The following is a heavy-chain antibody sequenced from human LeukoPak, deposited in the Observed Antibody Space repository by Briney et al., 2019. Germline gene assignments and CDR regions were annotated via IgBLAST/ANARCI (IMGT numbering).Heavy chain of an antibody. CDR1: GFTFSDYY. V-gene: IGHV3-11*01. Sequence: PGGSLRLSCAASGFTFSDYYMSWIRQAPGKGLEWVSYISSSGSTIYYADSVKGRFTISRDNSKNTLYLQMNSLRAEDTAVYYCAKGGSGSSHYFDYWGQGTLVTVSS. J-gene: IGHJ4*02. CDR3: AKGGSGSSHYFDY. D-gene: IGHD3-10*01. CDR2: ISSSGSTI.